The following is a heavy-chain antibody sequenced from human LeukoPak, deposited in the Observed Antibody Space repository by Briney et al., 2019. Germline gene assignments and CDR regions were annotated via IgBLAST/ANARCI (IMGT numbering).Heavy chain of an antibody. CDR1: GFTFDDYT. CDR3: ARGGAVPGRFDP. CDR2: MKEDGSDI. D-gene: IGHD6-19*01. Sequence: GGSLRLSCAASGFTFDDYTMSWVRQAPGKGLEWVAKMKEDGSDIHYVDSVRGRFSISRDNAKDSLYLQMNSLRVDDTAVYYCARGGAVPGRFDPWGQGTQVTVSS. V-gene: IGHV3-7*01. J-gene: IGHJ5*02.